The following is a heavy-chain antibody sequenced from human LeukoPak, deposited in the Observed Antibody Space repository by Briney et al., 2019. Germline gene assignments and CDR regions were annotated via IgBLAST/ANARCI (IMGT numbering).Heavy chain of an antibody. CDR1: GFTFSSYG. J-gene: IGHJ6*02. Sequence: GGSLRLSCAASGFTFSSYGMHWVRQAPGKGLEWVAVISYDGSNKYYADSVKGRFTISRDNSKNTLYLQMNSLRAEDTAVYYCAKKPDYSKMGGYYYYGMDVWGQGTTVTVSS. CDR3: AKKPDYSKMGGYYYYGMDV. D-gene: IGHD4-11*01. V-gene: IGHV3-30*18. CDR2: ISYDGSNK.